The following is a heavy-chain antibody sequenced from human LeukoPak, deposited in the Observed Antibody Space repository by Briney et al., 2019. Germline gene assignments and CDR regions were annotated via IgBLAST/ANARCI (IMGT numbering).Heavy chain of an antibody. Sequence: PGGSLRLSCAASGFTFSSYAMHWVRQAPGKGLEWVAVISYDGSNKYYADSVKGRFTISRDNAKNSLYLQMNSLRAEDTALYYCAKDWDYSSSYFDYWGQGTLVTVSS. CDR3: AKDWDYSSSYFDY. D-gene: IGHD6-6*01. J-gene: IGHJ4*02. CDR2: ISYDGSNK. V-gene: IGHV3-30-3*01. CDR1: GFTFSSYA.